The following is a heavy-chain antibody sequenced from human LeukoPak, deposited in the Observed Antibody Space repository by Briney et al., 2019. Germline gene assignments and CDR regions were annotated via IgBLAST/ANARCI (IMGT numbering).Heavy chain of an antibody. CDR3: AISLRLQTPYYYMDV. D-gene: IGHD4-11*01. J-gene: IGHJ6*03. Sequence: GASVKVSCKASGYTFTSYYMHWVRQAPGQGLEWMGIINPSGGSTSYAQKFQGRVTITADKSTSTAYMELSSLRSEDTAVYYCAISLRLQTPYYYMDVWGKGTTVTVSS. V-gene: IGHV1-46*01. CDR1: GYTFTSYY. CDR2: INPSGGST.